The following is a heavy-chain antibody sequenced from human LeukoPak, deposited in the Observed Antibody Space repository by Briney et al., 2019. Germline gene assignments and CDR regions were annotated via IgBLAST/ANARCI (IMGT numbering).Heavy chain of an antibody. CDR1: GFTFDDNG. J-gene: IGHJ3*02. Sequence: GGSLRLSCAASGFTFDDNGMSWVRQAPGKGLEWVSGRNGGSTNYADSVKGRFTISRDNAKNSLYLQMNSLRAEDTALYYCAREMYSSGWLNAFDIWGQGTMVTVSS. CDR3: AREMYSSGWLNAFDI. D-gene: IGHD6-19*01. V-gene: IGHV3-20*04. CDR2: RNGGST.